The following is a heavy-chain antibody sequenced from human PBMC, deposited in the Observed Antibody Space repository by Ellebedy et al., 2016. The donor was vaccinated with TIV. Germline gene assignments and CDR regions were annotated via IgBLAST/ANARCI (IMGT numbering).Heavy chain of an antibody. V-gene: IGHV3-48*02. Sequence: GGSLRLSCAASGFTFSSYSMNWVRQAPGKGLEWVSYISSSSSTIYYADSVKGRFTISRDNAKNSLYLQMNSLRDEDTAVYYCARDRYSGYDFGPDKNYYYYYGMDVWGQGTTVTVSS. CDR1: GFTFSSYS. CDR3: ARDRYSGYDFGPDKNYYYYYGMDV. D-gene: IGHD5-12*01. J-gene: IGHJ6*02. CDR2: ISSSSSTI.